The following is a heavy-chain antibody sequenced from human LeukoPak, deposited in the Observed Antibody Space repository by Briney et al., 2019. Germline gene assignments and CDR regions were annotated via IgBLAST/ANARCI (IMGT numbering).Heavy chain of an antibody. CDR3: ARGGLNMITFGGVII. Sequence: SETLSLTCTVSGGSISSYYWSWIRQPPGKGLEWIGYIYYSGSTNYNPSLKSRVTISVDTSKNQFSLKLSSVTAADTAVYYCARGGLNMITFGGVIIWGQGTMVTVSS. CDR1: GGSISSYY. J-gene: IGHJ3*02. D-gene: IGHD3-16*01. V-gene: IGHV4-59*01. CDR2: IYYSGST.